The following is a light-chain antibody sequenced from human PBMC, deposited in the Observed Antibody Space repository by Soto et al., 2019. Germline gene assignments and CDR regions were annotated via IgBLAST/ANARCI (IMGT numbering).Light chain of an antibody. Sequence: EIVLTHSPGTLSLSPCERATLSSSASQSVRSDYLAWYQQKPGQAPRLHIYGASTRATGIPDRFTGSGSGTDFTLTISRLEPEDFAVYYCQQYGSSPRTFGQGTKVDI. J-gene: IGKJ1*01. CDR2: GAS. V-gene: IGKV3-20*01. CDR3: QQYGSSPRT. CDR1: QSVRSDY.